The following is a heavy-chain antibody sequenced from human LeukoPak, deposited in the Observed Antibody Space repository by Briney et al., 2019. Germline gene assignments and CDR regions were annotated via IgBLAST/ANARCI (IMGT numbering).Heavy chain of an antibody. CDR1: GSTFNAYG. V-gene: IGHV3-30*18. CDR3: PKDRSTGGYYGSGKSFDY. J-gene: IGHJ4*02. CDR2: TSYDGDQK. D-gene: IGHD3-10*01. Sequence: GGSLRLSCTASGSTFNAYGMHWVRPAPAKGLERVASTSYDGDQKYHADSVKGRFTISRDNSKNTLYLQMNSLRPEDTAIYYCPKDRSTGGYYGSGKSFDYWGQGTLVIVSS.